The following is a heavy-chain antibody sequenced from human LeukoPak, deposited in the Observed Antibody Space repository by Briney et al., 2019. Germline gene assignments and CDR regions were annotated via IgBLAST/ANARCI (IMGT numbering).Heavy chain of an antibody. D-gene: IGHD3-3*01. CDR3: ATPYYDFWSGSASFSY. CDR1: SYSISSGFY. CDR2: IHHSGST. Sequence: PSETLSLTCSVSSYSISSGFYWGWIRQPPGKGLEWIGSIHHSGSTYYSPSLKSRLTISVDTSKNQFSLMLTSVTAADTAVYYCATPYYDFWSGSASFSYWGQGTLVTVSS. V-gene: IGHV4-38-2*01. J-gene: IGHJ4*02.